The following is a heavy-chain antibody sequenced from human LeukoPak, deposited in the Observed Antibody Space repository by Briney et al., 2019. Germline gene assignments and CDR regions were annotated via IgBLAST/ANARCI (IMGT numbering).Heavy chain of an antibody. CDR3: AKVQSITMIVVATLDY. Sequence: PGASLRLSCAASGFTFSSYAMSWVRQAPGKGLEWVSAIGGSGGSTYYADSVKGRFTISRDNSKNTLYLQMNSLRAEDTAVYYRAKVQSITMIVVATLDYWGQGTLVTVSS. J-gene: IGHJ4*02. CDR2: IGGSGGST. D-gene: IGHD3-22*01. CDR1: GFTFSSYA. V-gene: IGHV3-23*01.